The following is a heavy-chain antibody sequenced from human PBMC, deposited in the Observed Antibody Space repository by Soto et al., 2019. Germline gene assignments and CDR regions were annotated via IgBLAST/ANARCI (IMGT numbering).Heavy chain of an antibody. CDR3: ARRRAQHSSYDKKWGTGDY. Sequence: PGESLKISCQGSGYRFTSYWIGWVRQMPGKGLEWMGIIYPGNSDTRYSPSFQGQVTISADKSITTAYLQWSSLKTSDIAMYYCARRRAQHSSYDKKWGTGDYWGQGTLVTVSS. D-gene: IGHD5-12*01. CDR1: GYRFTSYW. V-gene: IGHV5-51*01. J-gene: IGHJ4*02. CDR2: IYPGNSDT.